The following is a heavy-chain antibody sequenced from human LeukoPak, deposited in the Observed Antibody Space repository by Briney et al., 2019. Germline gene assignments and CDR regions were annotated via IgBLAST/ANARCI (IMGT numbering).Heavy chain of an antibody. J-gene: IGHJ3*02. CDR3: ARDGGYSSSWFPTTDRHANAFDI. Sequence: GGSLRLSCAASGFTFDDYGMSWVRQAPGKGLEWVSGINWNGGSTGYADSVKGRFTISRDNAKNSLYLQMNSLRAEDTALYYCARDGGYSSSWFPTTDRHANAFDIWGQGTMVTVSS. V-gene: IGHV3-20*04. CDR1: GFTFDDYG. D-gene: IGHD6-13*01. CDR2: INWNGGST.